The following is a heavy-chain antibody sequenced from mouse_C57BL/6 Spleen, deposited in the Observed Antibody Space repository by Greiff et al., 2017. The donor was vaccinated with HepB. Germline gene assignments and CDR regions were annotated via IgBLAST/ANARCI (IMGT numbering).Heavy chain of an antibody. Sequence: VQLQQSGPVLVKPGASVKMSCKASGYTFTDYYMNWVKQSHGKSLEWIGVINPYNGGTSYNQKFKGKATLTVDKSSSTAYMELNSLTSKNSAVYSWATDTEGAWFAYWGKGTLVTVS. CDR2: INPYNGGT. D-gene: IGHD5-1-1*01. CDR1: GYTFTDYY. CDR3: ATDTEGAWFAY. J-gene: IGHJ3*01. V-gene: IGHV1-19*01.